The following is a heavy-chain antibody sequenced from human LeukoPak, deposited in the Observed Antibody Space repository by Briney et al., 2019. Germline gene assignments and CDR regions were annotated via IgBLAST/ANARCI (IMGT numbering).Heavy chain of an antibody. CDR2: IYSGGST. CDR1: GFTVSSNY. J-gene: IGHJ4*02. CDR3: ARDKDY. V-gene: IGHV3-53*01. Sequence: GGSLRLSCATSGFTVSSNYMSWVRQAPGKELEWVSVIYSGGSTYYADSVKGRFTISRDNSKNTLYLQMNSLRAEDTAVYCCARDKDYWGQGTLVTVSS.